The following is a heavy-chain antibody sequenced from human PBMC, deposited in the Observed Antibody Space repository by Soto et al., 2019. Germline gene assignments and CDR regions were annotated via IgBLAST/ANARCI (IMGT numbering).Heavy chain of an antibody. CDR2: ISSSGSTI. V-gene: IGHV3-48*03. Sequence: EVQLVESGGGLVQPGGSLRLSCAASGFTFSSYEMNWVRQAPGKGLEWVSYISSSGSTIYYADSVKGRFTISRDNAKNSLYLQMNSLRAEDTAVYYCAGDSSDRHLYYYYGMDVWGQGTTVTVSS. CDR3: AGDSSDRHLYYYYGMDV. J-gene: IGHJ6*02. CDR1: GFTFSSYE.